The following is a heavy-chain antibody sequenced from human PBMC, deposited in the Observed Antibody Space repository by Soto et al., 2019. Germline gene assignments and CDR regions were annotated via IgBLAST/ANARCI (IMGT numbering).Heavy chain of an antibody. J-gene: IGHJ5*02. Sequence: SETLSLTCTVSGGSISSSSYYWGWIRQPPGKGLEWIGSIYYSGSTYYNPSLKSRVTISVDTSKNQFSLKLSSVTAADTAVYYCARHKYIREIFGVVIISWFDPWGQGTLVTVSS. CDR1: GGSISSSSYY. D-gene: IGHD3-3*01. V-gene: IGHV4-39*01. CDR2: IYYSGST. CDR3: ARHKYIREIFGVVIISWFDP.